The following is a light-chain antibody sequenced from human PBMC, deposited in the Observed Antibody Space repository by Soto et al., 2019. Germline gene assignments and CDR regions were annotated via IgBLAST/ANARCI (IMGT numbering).Light chain of an antibody. V-gene: IGKV3-20*01. CDR2: GAS. CDR3: QQCSNSPWT. CDR1: QSVSSSY. J-gene: IGKJ1*01. Sequence: EIVLSQSPGTLSLSPGERATLSCRASQSVSSSYLAWYQQKPGQAPRLLIYGASSRATGIPDRFSGSGSGTDFTLTISRLEPEDFAVYYCQQCSNSPWTFGQGTKVEIK.